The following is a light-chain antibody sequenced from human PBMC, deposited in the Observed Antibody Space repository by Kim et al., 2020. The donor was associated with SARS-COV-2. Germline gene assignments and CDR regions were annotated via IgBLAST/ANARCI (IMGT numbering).Light chain of an antibody. J-gene: IGLJ3*02. V-gene: IGLV7-43*01. CDR3: LLFYGGTWM. CDR2: GTT. Sequence: QAVVTQEPSLTVSPGGTVTLTCASSTGPVTSNSYANWFQQRPGQAPRSLLHGTTNKHSWTPARYSGSLLGGKAALTLSTVQPEDEADYYCLLFYGGTWMFGGGTQLTVL. CDR1: TGPVTSNSY.